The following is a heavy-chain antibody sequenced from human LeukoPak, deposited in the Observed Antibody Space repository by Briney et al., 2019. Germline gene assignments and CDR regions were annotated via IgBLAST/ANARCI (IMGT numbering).Heavy chain of an antibody. Sequence: GGSLRLSCAASGFTFSTYEMNWVRQAPGKGLEWVSAISGSGGSTYYADSVKGRFTISRDNSKNTLYLQMNSLRAEDTAVYYCAKALVLKGFDYWGQGTLVTVSS. CDR2: ISGSGGST. V-gene: IGHV3-23*01. CDR3: AKALVLKGFDY. CDR1: GFTFSTYE. D-gene: IGHD2-8*02. J-gene: IGHJ4*02.